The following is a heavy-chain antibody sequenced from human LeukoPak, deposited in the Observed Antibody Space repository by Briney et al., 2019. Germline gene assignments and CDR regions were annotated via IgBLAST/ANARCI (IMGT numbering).Heavy chain of an antibody. CDR3: ASTPRIPAAGTIDY. Sequence: ASVKVSCKTSGYTFTGYYMHWVRQAPGQGLEWMGIINPRGGSTRYAQNLQGTVTMTRDTSTSTVYIELSSLRSEDTAVYYCASTPRIPAAGTIDYWGQGTLVTVSS. V-gene: IGHV1-46*01. D-gene: IGHD6-13*01. J-gene: IGHJ4*02. CDR1: GYTFTGYY. CDR2: INPRGGST.